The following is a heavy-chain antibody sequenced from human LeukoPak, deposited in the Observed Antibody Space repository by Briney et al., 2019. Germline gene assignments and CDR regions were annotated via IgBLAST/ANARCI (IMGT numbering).Heavy chain of an antibody. V-gene: IGHV4-59*08. J-gene: IGHJ6*03. CDR3: ARHLVRGVYYYYYYMDV. D-gene: IGHD3-10*01. CDR2: IYYSGST. Sequence: SETLSLTCTVSGGSISSYYWSWIRQPPGKGLEWIGYIYYSGSTNYNPSLKSRGTISVDTSKNQFSLKLSSVTAADTAVYYCARHLVRGVYYYYYYMDVWGKGTTVTISS. CDR1: GGSISSYY.